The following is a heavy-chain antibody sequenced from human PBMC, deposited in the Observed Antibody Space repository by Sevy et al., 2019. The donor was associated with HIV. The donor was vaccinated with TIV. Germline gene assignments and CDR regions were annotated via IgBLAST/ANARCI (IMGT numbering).Heavy chain of an antibody. V-gene: IGHV3-48*03. CDR1: GFTFSSYE. CDR3: ATGLYGCSSNHRYDDL. D-gene: IGHD2-2*01. CDR2: ISRSGNSI. J-gene: IGHJ5*02. Sequence: GGSLRLSCAASGFTFSSYEMNWVRQAPGKGLEWVSYISRSGNSIYYADSVKGRFTLSRDNAKNSVYLQMNSLGAEDTAMHYCATGLYGCSSNHRYDDLWGHGTLVTVSS.